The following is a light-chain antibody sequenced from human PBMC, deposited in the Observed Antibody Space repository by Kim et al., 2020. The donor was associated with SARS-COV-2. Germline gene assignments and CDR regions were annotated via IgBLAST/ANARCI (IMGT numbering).Light chain of an antibody. CDR1: SSNIGSNT. CDR3: AAWDDSLNVV. J-gene: IGLJ2*01. Sequence: PGRRVTLSCSGSSSNIGSNTVNWYQQLPGTAPELLIYSNNQRPSGVPDRFSGSKSGTSASLAISGLQSEDEADYYCAAWDDSLNVVFGGGTQLTVL. CDR2: SNN. V-gene: IGLV1-44*01.